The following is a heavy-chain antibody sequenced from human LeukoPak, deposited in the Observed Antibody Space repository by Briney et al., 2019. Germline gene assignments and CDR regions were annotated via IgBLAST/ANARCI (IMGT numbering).Heavy chain of an antibody. Sequence: GRSLRLSCAASGFTFSSYSMNWVRQAPGMGLEWVSSISSSSSYIYYADSVKGRFTISRDNAKNSLYLQMNSLRAEDTAVYYCARGIAVAGTDYWGQGTLVTVSS. CDR3: ARGIAVAGTDY. D-gene: IGHD6-19*01. CDR2: ISSSSSYI. J-gene: IGHJ4*02. CDR1: GFTFSSYS. V-gene: IGHV3-21*01.